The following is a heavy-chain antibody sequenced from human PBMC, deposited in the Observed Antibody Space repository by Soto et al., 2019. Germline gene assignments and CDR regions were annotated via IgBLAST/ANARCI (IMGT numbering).Heavy chain of an antibody. V-gene: IGHV4-34*01. CDR3: ARDKVTGLFDY. CDR1: GGSFSGYY. D-gene: IGHD2-8*02. J-gene: IGHJ4*02. CDR2: INHSGST. Sequence: QVQLQQWGAGLLKPSETLSLTCAVYGGSFSGYYWTWIRQPPGTGLEWIGEINHSGSTNYNPSLQSRVAISVATPKNQFSLTLTSVTAADTAVYYCARDKVTGLFDYWGQGTLVTVSS.